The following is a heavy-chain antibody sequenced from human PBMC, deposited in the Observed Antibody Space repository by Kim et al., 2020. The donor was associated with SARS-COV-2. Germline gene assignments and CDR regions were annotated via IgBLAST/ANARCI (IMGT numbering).Heavy chain of an antibody. CDR2: IYHSGST. J-gene: IGHJ4*02. V-gene: IGHV4-38-2*02. CDR3: ASSATGTTIDY. D-gene: IGHD1-1*01. Sequence: SETLSLTCTVSGYSISSGYYWGWIRQPPGKGLEWIGSIYHSGSTYYNPSLKSRVTISVDTSKNQFSLKLSSVTAADTAVYYCASSATGTTIDYWGQGTL. CDR1: GYSISSGYY.